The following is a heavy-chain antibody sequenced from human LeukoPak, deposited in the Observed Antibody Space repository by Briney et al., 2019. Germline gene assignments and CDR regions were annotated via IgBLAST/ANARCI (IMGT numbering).Heavy chain of an antibody. Sequence: PGGSLRLSCAASGFTFSSYSMSWVRQAPGKGLEWVSVIYSGGSTFYADSVKGRFTISRDNSKNTLYLQMNSLRADDTAVYYCAGPPVADISGAYYYYMDVWGKGTTVTISS. CDR2: IYSGGST. J-gene: IGHJ6*03. D-gene: IGHD6-19*01. V-gene: IGHV3-66*04. CDR3: AGPPVADISGAYYYYMDV. CDR1: GFTFSSYS.